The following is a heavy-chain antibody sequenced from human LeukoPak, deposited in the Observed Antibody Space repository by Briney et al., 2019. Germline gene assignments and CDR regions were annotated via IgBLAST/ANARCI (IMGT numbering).Heavy chain of an antibody. CDR1: GFTFTGFA. V-gene: IGHV3-23*01. D-gene: IGHD3-10*01. CDR2: ISGRGGST. Sequence: GASLRLSCAVSGFTFTGFAMSWVRQAPGKGLEWVSGISGRGGSTNYADSLKGRFTISRDNSKNTPYLQMNSLRAEDTAVYYCAKSRVTLVRGAIDYWGQGTLVTVSS. CDR3: AKSRVTLVRGAIDY. J-gene: IGHJ4*02.